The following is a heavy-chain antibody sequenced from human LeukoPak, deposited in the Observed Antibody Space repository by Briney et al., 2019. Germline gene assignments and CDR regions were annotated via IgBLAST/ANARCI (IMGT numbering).Heavy chain of an antibody. CDR1: GYTFTNYW. V-gene: IGHV5-51*01. CDR2: IYPDDSDT. CDR3: ARRRIPNHDAFDI. J-gene: IGHJ3*02. Sequence: GESLKISGKGSGYTFTNYWIGWVRQMPGKGLEWLGIIYPDDSDTRYSPSFQGQVTISADKSISTAYLQWNSLKASDTAMYYCARRRIPNHDAFDIWGQGTVVTVSS. D-gene: IGHD2-2*02.